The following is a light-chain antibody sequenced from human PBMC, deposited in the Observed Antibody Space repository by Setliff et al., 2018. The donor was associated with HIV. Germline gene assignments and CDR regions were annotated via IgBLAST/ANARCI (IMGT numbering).Light chain of an antibody. J-gene: IGLJ1*01. CDR1: SSDIGTYNS. V-gene: IGLV2-18*02. Sequence: QSALTQPPSVSGSPGQSVTISCTGTSSDIGTYNSISWYQQTPGTAPKLIIYEITARPSGVSSRFSGSKSGNTASLTIFGLQAEDEADYYCSSYTNSNSYVFGTGTKVTVL. CDR2: EIT. CDR3: SSYTNSNSYV.